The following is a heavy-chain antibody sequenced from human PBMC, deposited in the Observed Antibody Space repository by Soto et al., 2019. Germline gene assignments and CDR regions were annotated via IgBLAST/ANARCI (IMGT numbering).Heavy chain of an antibody. V-gene: IGHV4-59*08. Sequence: QVQLQESGPGLVKASGTLSLTCTVSGGSFKSDYWSWIRQPPGKGLEWIGYISYSGTTNYNPSLKSRVTISVDTSKNQFSLRVTSVTAADTAVYYCVRHQSGYDYGLTHFDYWGQGTLVTVSS. CDR1: GGSFKSDY. J-gene: IGHJ4*02. CDR2: ISYSGTT. D-gene: IGHD5-12*01. CDR3: VRHQSGYDYGLTHFDY.